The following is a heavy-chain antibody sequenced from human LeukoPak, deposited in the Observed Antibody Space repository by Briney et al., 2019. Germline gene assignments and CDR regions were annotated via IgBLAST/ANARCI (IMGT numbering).Heavy chain of an antibody. CDR1: GYTFTSYA. CDR3: ARGHYGYNWNVGPCYGMDV. J-gene: IGHJ6*02. D-gene: IGHD1-1*01. V-gene: IGHV1-8*01. Sequence: ASVKVSCKASGYTFTSYAINSVRQATGQGLEWMGWMNPNSGNTGYAQKFQGRVTMTRNTSISTAYMELISLRSEDTGVYYCARGHYGYNWNVGPCYGMDVWGQGTTVTVSS. CDR2: MNPNSGNT.